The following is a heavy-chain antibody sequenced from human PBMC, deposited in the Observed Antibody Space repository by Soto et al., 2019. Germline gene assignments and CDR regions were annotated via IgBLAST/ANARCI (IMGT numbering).Heavy chain of an antibody. V-gene: IGHV3-23*01. Sequence: PGGSLRLSCAASGFTFSSYAMSWVRQAPGKGLEWVLAISGSGGSTYYADSVKGRFTISRDNSKNTLYLQMNSLRAEDTAVYYCAKALSEGGKRIAAAGPFDYWGQGTLVTVSS. J-gene: IGHJ4*02. D-gene: IGHD6-13*01. CDR1: GFTFSSYA. CDR2: ISGSGGST. CDR3: AKALSEGGKRIAAAGPFDY.